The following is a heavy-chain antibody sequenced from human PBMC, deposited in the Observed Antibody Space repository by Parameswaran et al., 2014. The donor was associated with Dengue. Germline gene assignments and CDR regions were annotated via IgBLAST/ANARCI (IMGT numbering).Heavy chain of an antibody. CDR2: ISAYNGNT. D-gene: IGHD4-17*01. V-gene: IGHV1-18*01. Sequence: WVRQAPGQGLEWMGWISAYNGNTNYAQKLQGRVTMTTDTSTSTAYMELRSLRSDDTAVYYCAREQSVGDYVPGYWGQGTLVTVSS. J-gene: IGHJ4*02. CDR3: AREQSVGDYVPGY.